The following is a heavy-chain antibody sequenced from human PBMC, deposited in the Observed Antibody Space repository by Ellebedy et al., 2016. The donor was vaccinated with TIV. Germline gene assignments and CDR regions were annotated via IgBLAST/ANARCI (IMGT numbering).Heavy chain of an antibody. CDR1: GGSFNSYF. CDR3: ARGSHYMIAVVITSDAFDI. CDR2: INHTGST. J-gene: IGHJ3*02. Sequence: SETLSLTCAVYGGSFNSYFWSWIRQSPWKGLEWIGEINHTGSTNYNPSLKSRVTMSVDTSKNQFSLKLSSLTAADTGVYYCARGSHYMIAVVITSDAFDIWGQGTMVTVSS. D-gene: IGHD3-22*01. V-gene: IGHV4-34*01.